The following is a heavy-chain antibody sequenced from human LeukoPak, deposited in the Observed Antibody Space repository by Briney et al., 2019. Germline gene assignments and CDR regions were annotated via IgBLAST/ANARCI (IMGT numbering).Heavy chain of an antibody. Sequence: SGPALVKPTQTLTLTCTFSGFSLSTSGMRVSWIRQPPGKALEWLARHDWDDDKFYSTSLKTRLTISKDTSKNQVVLTMTNMDPVDTATYYCATLGYDFDYWGQGTLVTVPS. V-gene: IGHV2-70*04. CDR1: GFSLSTSGMR. D-gene: IGHD5-12*01. CDR3: ATLGYDFDY. CDR2: HDWDDDK. J-gene: IGHJ4*02.